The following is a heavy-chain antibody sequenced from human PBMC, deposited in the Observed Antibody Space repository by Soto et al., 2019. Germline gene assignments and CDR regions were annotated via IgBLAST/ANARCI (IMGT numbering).Heavy chain of an antibody. CDR1: GFTFTSYG. CDR3: AKYRRGTAMVTAFDY. D-gene: IGHD5-18*01. V-gene: IGHV3-23*01. J-gene: IGHJ4*02. CDR2: ISGSGGSR. Sequence: GGSLRLSCSAAGFTFTSYGLHWVRQAPGKGLEWVSGISGSGGSRYYADSVKGRFTISRDNSKNTLYLQMNSLRAEDTAVYYYAKYRRGTAMVTAFDYWGQGTLVTVSS.